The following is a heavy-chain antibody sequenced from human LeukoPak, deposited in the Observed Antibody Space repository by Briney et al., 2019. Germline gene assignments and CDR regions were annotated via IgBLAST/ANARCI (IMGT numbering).Heavy chain of an antibody. J-gene: IGHJ4*02. V-gene: IGHV1-69*04. CDR3: ARARGGTYFDY. Sequence: ASVKVSCKASGGTFSSYAISWVRQAPGQGLEWMGRIIPILGIANYTQKFQGRVTITADKSTSTAYMELSSLRSEDTAVYYCARARGGTYFDYWGQGTLVTVSS. CDR2: IIPILGIA. D-gene: IGHD2-15*01. CDR1: GGTFSSYA.